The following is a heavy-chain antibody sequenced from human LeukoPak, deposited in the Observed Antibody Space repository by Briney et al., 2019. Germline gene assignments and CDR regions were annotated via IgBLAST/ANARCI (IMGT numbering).Heavy chain of an antibody. J-gene: IGHJ5*02. CDR1: GGSFSGYY. Sequence: SETLSLTCAVYGGSFSGYYWSWIRQPPGKGLEWIGEINHSGSTNYNPSLKSRVTISVDTSKNQFSLKLSSVTAADTAVYHCARGQGSSSWYGYWFDPWGQGTLVTVSS. CDR2: INHSGST. V-gene: IGHV4-34*01. CDR3: ARGQGSSSWYGYWFDP. D-gene: IGHD6-13*01.